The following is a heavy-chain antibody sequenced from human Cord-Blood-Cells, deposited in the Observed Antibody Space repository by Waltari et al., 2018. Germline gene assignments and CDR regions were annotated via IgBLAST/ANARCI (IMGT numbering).Heavy chain of an antibody. CDR2: INHSGST. D-gene: IGHD3-3*01. CDR1: GGSFSGYY. J-gene: IGHJ4*02. CDR3: ARGWSPPRITIFGVVIDY. Sequence: QVQLQQWGAGLLKPSETLSLTCAVYGGSFSGYYWSWIRQPPGKGLEGIGEINHSGSTNNNPTLKSRVTISVDTSKNQFSLKLSSVTAADTAVYYCARGWSPPRITIFGVVIDYWGQGTLVTVSS. V-gene: IGHV4-34*01.